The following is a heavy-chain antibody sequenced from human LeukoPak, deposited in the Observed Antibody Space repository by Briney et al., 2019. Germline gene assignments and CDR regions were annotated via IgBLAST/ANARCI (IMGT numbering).Heavy chain of an antibody. Sequence: GESLRLSCAASGFTFSSYRMNWVRQPPGQGLEWGSSISSSSSYIYYADSVKGRFTISRDNAKNSLYLQMNSVGAEDTAVYYCARVFEEVRKAAAGVDYWGQGTLVTVSS. V-gene: IGHV3-21*01. CDR3: ARVFEEVRKAAAGVDY. D-gene: IGHD6-13*01. CDR2: ISSSSSYI. CDR1: GFTFSSYR. J-gene: IGHJ4*02.